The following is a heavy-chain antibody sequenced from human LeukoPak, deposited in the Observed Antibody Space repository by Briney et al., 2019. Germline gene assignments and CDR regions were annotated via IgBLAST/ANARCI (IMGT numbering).Heavy chain of an antibody. V-gene: IGHV4-59*12. CDR2: IYYSGST. CDR3: AREASAKYCSGGSCYSWVDY. Sequence: SETLSLTCTVSGGSMNNYYWSWIRQTPGKGLEWIGYIYYSGSTNYNPSLQGRVIISVDTSKNQFSLKLSSVTAADTAVYYCAREASAKYCSGGSCYSWVDYWGQGTLVTVSS. D-gene: IGHD2-15*01. CDR1: GGSMNNYY. J-gene: IGHJ4*02.